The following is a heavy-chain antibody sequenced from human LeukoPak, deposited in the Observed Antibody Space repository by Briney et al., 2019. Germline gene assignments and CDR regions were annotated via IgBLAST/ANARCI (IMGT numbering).Heavy chain of an antibody. D-gene: IGHD5-24*01. CDR1: GFTFSSYA. Sequence: GGSLRLSCAASGFTFSSYAMSWVRQAPGKGLEWVSTISDRGDTTYYADSVKGRFTNSRDISKNTLVLQMNSLRAEDTAVYYCAKDRGRRDGYNLNYFDYWGQGTLVTVSS. CDR2: ISDRGDTT. V-gene: IGHV3-23*01. J-gene: IGHJ4*02. CDR3: AKDRGRRDGYNLNYFDY.